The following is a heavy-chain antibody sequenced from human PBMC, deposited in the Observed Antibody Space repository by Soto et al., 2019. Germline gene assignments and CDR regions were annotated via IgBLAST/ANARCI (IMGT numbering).Heavy chain of an antibody. V-gene: IGHV4-59*08. CDR2: IYYSGST. J-gene: IGHJ6*02. CDR1: GGSISSYY. Sequence: QVQLQESGPGLVKPSETLSLTCTVSGGSISSYYWSWIRQPPGKGLEWIGYIYYSGSTNHNPSLKSRVTISVDTSKNQFSLKLSSVTAADTAVYYCARVFYYGAESGMDVWGQGTTVTVSS. CDR3: ARVFYYGAESGMDV. D-gene: IGHD3-10*01.